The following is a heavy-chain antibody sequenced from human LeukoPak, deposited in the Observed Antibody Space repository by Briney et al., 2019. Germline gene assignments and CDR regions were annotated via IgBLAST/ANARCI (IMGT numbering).Heavy chain of an antibody. CDR1: GFTFSSYW. D-gene: IGHD6-19*01. Sequence: GGSLRLSCAASGFTFSSYWMSWVRQAPGKGLEWVSVIYSGGSTYYADSVKGRFTISRDNSKNTLYLQMNSLRAEDTAVYYCARIAVAGTDPFDYWGQGTLVTVSS. J-gene: IGHJ4*02. V-gene: IGHV3-66*01. CDR3: ARIAVAGTDPFDY. CDR2: IYSGGST.